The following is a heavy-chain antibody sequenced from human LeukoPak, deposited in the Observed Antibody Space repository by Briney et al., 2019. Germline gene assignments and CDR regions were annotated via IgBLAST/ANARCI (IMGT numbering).Heavy chain of an antibody. CDR1: GGSISSSSYY. J-gene: IGHJ4*02. CDR3: ARAPIAVAGAGHEYFDY. V-gene: IGHV4-39*01. CDR2: IFYSGIL. D-gene: IGHD6-19*01. Sequence: PSETLSLTCTVSGGSISSSSYYWGWVRQPPGSGLEWLGRIFYSGILYYSPSLKSRVTISVDTSKNQFSLKLTSVTAADPAVYYCARAPIAVAGAGHEYFDYGGQGTLVTVSS.